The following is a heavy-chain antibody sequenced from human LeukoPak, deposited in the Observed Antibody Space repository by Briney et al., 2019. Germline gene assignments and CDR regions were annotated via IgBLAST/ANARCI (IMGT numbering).Heavy chain of an antibody. V-gene: IGHV3-30*18. J-gene: IGHJ4*02. CDR1: GFTFSSYG. D-gene: IGHD3-10*01. CDR2: TSYDGSNK. CDR3: AKKSPGTYYAPPDY. Sequence: GGSLRLSCAASGFTFSSYGMHWVRRAPGKGLEGVAVTSYDGSNKNYADSVKGRFTISRDNSTNALYLQMNSLRAEDTAVYYCAKKSPGTYYAPPDYWGQGTLVTVSS.